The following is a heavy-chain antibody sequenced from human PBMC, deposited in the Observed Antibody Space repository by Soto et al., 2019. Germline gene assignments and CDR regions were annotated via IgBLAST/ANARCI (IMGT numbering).Heavy chain of an antibody. J-gene: IGHJ4*02. Sequence: EVQLVESGGGLVKPWGSLRLSCAASGFSFSSYSMNWVRQAPGKGLEWVASISSSSSSIYDADSVKGRFTISRDNAKNSLFLHMNSLNAEDTTVYYCARDKKYRTPFDYFDSVVQGTLVTVSS. CDR3: ARDKKYRTPFDYFDS. CDR2: ISSSSSSI. CDR1: GFSFSSYS. D-gene: IGHD3-16*02. V-gene: IGHV3-21*01.